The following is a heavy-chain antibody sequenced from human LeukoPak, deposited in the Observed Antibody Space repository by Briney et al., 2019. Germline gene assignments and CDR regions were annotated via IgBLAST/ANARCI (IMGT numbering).Heavy chain of an antibody. CDR3: ARRFYYYMDV. CDR1: GGSFSGYY. Sequence: PSETLSLTCAVYGGSFSGYYWSWIRQPPGNGLEWIGEINHSGSTNYNPSLKSRVTISVDTSKNQFSLKLSSVTAADTAVYYCARRFYYYMDVWGKGTTVTVSS. V-gene: IGHV4-34*01. J-gene: IGHJ6*03. CDR2: INHSGST.